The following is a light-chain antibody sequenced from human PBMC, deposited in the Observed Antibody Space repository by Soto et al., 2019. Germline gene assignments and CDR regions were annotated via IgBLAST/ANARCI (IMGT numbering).Light chain of an antibody. CDR3: AAWDDSLNGYV. V-gene: IGLV1-44*01. Sequence: QSVLTQPPSASGTPGQIVAFSCSGSTSNIGANTVNWYQQLPGAAPKLLIYSLSQRPSGVPDRFSGSKSGTSASLAISGLQSDDEADYYCAAWDDSLNGYVFGTGTKVTVL. J-gene: IGLJ1*01. CDR1: TSNIGANT. CDR2: SLS.